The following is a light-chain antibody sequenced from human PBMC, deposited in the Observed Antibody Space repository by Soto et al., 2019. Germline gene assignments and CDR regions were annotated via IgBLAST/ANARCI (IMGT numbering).Light chain of an antibody. J-gene: IGLJ3*02. CDR2: EVT. CDR1: SSDVGHYDY. Sequence: QSALTQPASVSGSPGQSITITCTGTSSDVGHYDYVSWYQQHPGKAPKLVISEVTTRPSGVSDRFSASKSGNTASLTISRLQAEDEAHYYCSSYTTAYTQVFGGGTKLTVL. V-gene: IGLV2-14*01. CDR3: SSYTTAYTQV.